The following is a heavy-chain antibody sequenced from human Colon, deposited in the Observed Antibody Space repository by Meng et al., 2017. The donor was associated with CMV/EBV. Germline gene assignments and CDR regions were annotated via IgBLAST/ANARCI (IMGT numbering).Heavy chain of an antibody. CDR2: INWNSGSI. Sequence: GGSLRPSCAASGFTFDDYAMPWVRQAPGKGLEWVSGINWNSGSIAYADSVKGRFIISRDNAKNSLYLQMNSMRAEDTALYYCAKVTAADYYYYGMDVWGQGTTVTVSS. CDR3: AKVTAADYYYYGMDV. CDR1: GFTFDDYA. J-gene: IGHJ6*02. V-gene: IGHV3-9*01. D-gene: IGHD5-18*01.